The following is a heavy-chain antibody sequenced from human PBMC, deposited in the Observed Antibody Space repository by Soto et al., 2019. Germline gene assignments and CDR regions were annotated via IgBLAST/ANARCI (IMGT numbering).Heavy chain of an antibody. CDR3: ARSQGSSTSLEIYYYYYYGMDV. Sequence: QVQLVQSGAEVKKPGSSVKVSCKASGGTFSSYAISWVRQAPGQGLEWMGGIIPISETTNYAQKFQGRVTITADESKSPAYMELSSPRSEDTAVYYCARSQGSSTSLEIYYYYYYGMDVWGQGTTVTVSS. CDR2: IIPISETT. J-gene: IGHJ6*02. CDR1: GGTFSSYA. V-gene: IGHV1-69*01. D-gene: IGHD2-2*01.